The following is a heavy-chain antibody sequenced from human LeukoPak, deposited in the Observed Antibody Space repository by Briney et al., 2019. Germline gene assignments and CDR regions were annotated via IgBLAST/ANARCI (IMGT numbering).Heavy chain of an antibody. CDR3: AGTLVLRYSSGWYDWFDP. Sequence: PGGSLRLSCAASGFTFSSYSMNWVRQAPGKGLEWVSSISSSSSYIYYADSVKGRFTISRDNAKNSLYLQMNSLRAEDTAVYYCAGTLVLRYSSGWYDWFDPWGQGTLVTVSS. J-gene: IGHJ5*02. CDR1: GFTFSSYS. D-gene: IGHD6-19*01. V-gene: IGHV3-21*01. CDR2: ISSSSSYI.